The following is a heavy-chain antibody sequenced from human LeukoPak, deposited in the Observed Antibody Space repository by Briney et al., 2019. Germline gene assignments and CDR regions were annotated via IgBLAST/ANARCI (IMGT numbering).Heavy chain of an antibody. Sequence: QAGGSLRLSCAASGFTFDDYAMHWVRQAPGRGLEWVSGISWNSGSIGYADSVKGRFTISRDNAKNSLYLQMNSLRAEDTALYYCAKEGAARPANWFDPWGQGTLVTVSS. J-gene: IGHJ5*02. CDR2: ISWNSGSI. V-gene: IGHV3-9*01. CDR1: GFTFDDYA. CDR3: AKEGAARPANWFDP. D-gene: IGHD6-6*01.